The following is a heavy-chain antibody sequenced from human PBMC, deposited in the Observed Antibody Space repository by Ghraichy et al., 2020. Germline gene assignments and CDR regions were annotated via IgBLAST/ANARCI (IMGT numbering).Heavy chain of an antibody. CDR3: VKEADYQHGREPDVWSVGYLDY. CDR2: ISSNGGSP. D-gene: IGHD2-21*01. J-gene: IGHJ4*02. V-gene: IGHV3-64D*06. Sequence: GGSLRLSCSASGFTFSSYAMHWVRQAPGKGLEYVSAISSNGGSPYYADSVKGRFTISRDNSKNTLYLQMSSLRAEDTAVYYCVKEADYQHGREPDVWSVGYLDYGGQGTLCTVSS. CDR1: GFTFSSYA.